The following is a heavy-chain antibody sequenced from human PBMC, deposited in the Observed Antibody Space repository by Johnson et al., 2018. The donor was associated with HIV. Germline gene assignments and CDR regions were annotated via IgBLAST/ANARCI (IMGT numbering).Heavy chain of an antibody. J-gene: IGHJ3*02. D-gene: IGHD3-16*02. V-gene: IGHV3-30*02. CDR3: ARGAITFGGVIGGDDAFDI. Sequence: QVQLVESGGGVVQPGRSLRLSCAASGFTFSSYGMHWVRQAPGKGLEWVAFIRYDGSNKYYADSVKGRFTISRDNSKNTLYLQMNSLRAEDTAVYYCARGAITFGGVIGGDDAFDIWGQGTMVTVSS. CDR2: IRYDGSNK. CDR1: GFTFSSYG.